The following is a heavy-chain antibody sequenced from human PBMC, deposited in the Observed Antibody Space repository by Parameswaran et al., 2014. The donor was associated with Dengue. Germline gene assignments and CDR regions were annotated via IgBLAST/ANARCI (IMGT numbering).Heavy chain of an antibody. D-gene: IGHD5-12*01. V-gene: IGHV3-33*01. CDR2: IWYDGSNK. CDR3: ARGDRKWLLSRYGMGV. J-gene: IGHJ6*02. Sequence: VRQAPGKGLEWVAVIWYDGSNKYYADSVKGRFTISRDNSKNTLYLQMNSLRAEDTAVYYCARGDRKWLLSRYGMGVWGQGTTVTVSS.